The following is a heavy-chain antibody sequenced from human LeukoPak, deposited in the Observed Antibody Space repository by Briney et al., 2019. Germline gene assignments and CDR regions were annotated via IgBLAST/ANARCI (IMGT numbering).Heavy chain of an antibody. D-gene: IGHD5-18*01. CDR3: ARVRDGYNYGSNWFDP. CDR1: GYTFIGYY. V-gene: IGHV1-2*02. J-gene: IGHJ5*02. CDR2: INANSGGT. Sequence: GASVKVSCKASGYTFIGYYMHWVRQAPGQGLEWMGWINANSGGTNYAQKFQGRVTMTRDTSISTAYMELSRLRSGDTAVYYCARVRDGYNYGSNWFDPWGQGTLVTVSS.